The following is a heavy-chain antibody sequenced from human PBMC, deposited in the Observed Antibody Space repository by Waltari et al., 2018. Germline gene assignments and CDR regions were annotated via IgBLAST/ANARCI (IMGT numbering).Heavy chain of an antibody. Sequence: QVQLVQSGAEVKKPGSSVKVSCKASGGTFSSYAISWVRQAPGQGLEWMGGSIPIFGTANYAQKCQGRVTITADESTSTAYMELSSLRSEDTAVYYCARGVADIPAHNWFDPWGQGTLVTVSS. J-gene: IGHJ5*02. D-gene: IGHD3-3*01. CDR2: SIPIFGTA. V-gene: IGHV1-69*01. CDR1: GGTFSSYA. CDR3: ARGVADIPAHNWFDP.